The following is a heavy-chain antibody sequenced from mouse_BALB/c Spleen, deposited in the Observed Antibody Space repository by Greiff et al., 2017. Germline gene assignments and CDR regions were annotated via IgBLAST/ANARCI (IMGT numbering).Heavy chain of an antibody. CDR1: GFSLTGYG. D-gene: IGHD1-2*01. Sequence: VQLVESGPGLVAPSQSLSITCTVSGFSLTGYGVNWVRQPPGKGLEWLGMIWGDGSTDYNSALKSRLSISKDNSKSQVFLKMNSLQTDDTARYYCARFHYYGQGYAMDYWGQGTSVTVSS. CDR3: ARFHYYGQGYAMDY. CDR2: IWGDGST. V-gene: IGHV2-6-7*01. J-gene: IGHJ4*01.